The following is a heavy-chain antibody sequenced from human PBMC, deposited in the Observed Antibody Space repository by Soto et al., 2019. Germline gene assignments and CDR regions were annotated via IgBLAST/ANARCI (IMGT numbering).Heavy chain of an antibody. CDR3: ASRVQMVRGVIDWFDP. D-gene: IGHD3-10*01. CDR1: GGSISSSSYY. CDR2: IYYSGST. J-gene: IGHJ5*02. V-gene: IGHV4-39*01. Sequence: SETLSLTCTVSGGSISSSSYYWGWIRQPPGKGLEWIGSIYYSGSTYYNPSLKSRVTISVDTSKNQFSLKLSSVTAADTAVYYCASRVQMVRGVIDWFDPWGQGTLVTVSS.